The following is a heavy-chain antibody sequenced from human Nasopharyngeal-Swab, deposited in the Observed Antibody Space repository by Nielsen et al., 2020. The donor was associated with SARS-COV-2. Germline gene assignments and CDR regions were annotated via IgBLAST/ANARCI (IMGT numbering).Heavy chain of an antibody. CDR2: SHYSGST. CDR3: ARIYCSTTSCSNFDY. V-gene: IGHV4-31*03. J-gene: IGHJ4*02. Sequence: SETLSLTCSVSGASISGVGYYWSWIRQHPGKGLEWIGSSHYSGSTYYNPSLKSRVTISVDTSKNQFSLELSSVTAADTAVYYCARIYCSTTSCSNFDYWGQGTLVTVSS. D-gene: IGHD2-2*01. CDR1: GASISGVGYY.